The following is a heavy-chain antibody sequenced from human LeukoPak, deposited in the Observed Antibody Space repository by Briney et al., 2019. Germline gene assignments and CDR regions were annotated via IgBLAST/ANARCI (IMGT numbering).Heavy chain of an antibody. V-gene: IGHV3-23*01. J-gene: IGHJ4*02. D-gene: IGHD5/OR15-5a*01. Sequence: GGSLRLSCAASGFIFSTYTMNWVRQAPGKGPEWVSSISSSGGSTYYADSVKGRFTISRDNSKNTLYLQVNSLRAEDTAVYYCAKAAVYHDSCPDSWGQGTLVTVPS. CDR1: GFIFSTYT. CDR3: AKAAVYHDSCPDS. CDR2: ISSSGGST.